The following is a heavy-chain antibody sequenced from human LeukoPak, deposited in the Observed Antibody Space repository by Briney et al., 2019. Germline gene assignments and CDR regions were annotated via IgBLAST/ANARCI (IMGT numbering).Heavy chain of an antibody. V-gene: IGHV3-48*03. J-gene: IGHJ4*02. CDR1: GFTLSGYE. CDR2: ISSTGQTI. Sequence: GGSLRLSCAASGFTLSGYEMNWVRQAPGKGLEWVSFISSTGQTIYYLDSVKGRFTISRDIAKSSLYLQMNSLSAEDTAVYYCVQGGYDYSADCWGRGTLVTVAS. D-gene: IGHD2-21*02. CDR3: VQGGYDYSADC.